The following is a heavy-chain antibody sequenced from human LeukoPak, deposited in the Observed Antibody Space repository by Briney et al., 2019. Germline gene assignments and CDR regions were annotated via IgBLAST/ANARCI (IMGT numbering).Heavy chain of an antibody. J-gene: IGHJ4*02. CDR2: IKPDGSEK. D-gene: IGHD5-18*01. CDR1: GFTFSQYW. V-gene: IGHV3-7*01. Sequence: PGGSLRLSCAASGFTFSQYWMSWVRQAPGKGLEWVANIKPDGSEKHYVDSVKGRFSISRDNNKNSLFLKISILRGEDSAVYYCAREPSQLWIGNWGQGTRVIVSS. CDR3: AREPSQLWIGN.